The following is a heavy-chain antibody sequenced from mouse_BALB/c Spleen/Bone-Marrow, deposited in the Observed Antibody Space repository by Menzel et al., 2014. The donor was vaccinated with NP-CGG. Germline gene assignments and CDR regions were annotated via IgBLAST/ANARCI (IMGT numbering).Heavy chain of an antibody. CDR3: ARPDPWFAY. V-gene: IGHV5-9-1*01. J-gene: IGHJ3*01. CDR2: ISSGGSYI. Sequence: DVMLVESGGGLVKPGGSLKLSCAASGFTFSGYAMSWVRQSPEKRLEWVATISSGGSYIHYPDSVKGRFTISRDNAKNNLYLQMSSLRSEDTAIYYCARPDPWFAYWGQGTLVTVSA. CDR1: GFTFSGYA.